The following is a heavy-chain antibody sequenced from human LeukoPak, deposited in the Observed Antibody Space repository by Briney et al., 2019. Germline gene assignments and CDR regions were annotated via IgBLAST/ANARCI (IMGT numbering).Heavy chain of an antibody. CDR2: IYHSGST. CDR1: GYSISSGYY. V-gene: IGHV4-38-2*01. J-gene: IGHJ4*02. Sequence: SETLSLTCAVSGYSISSGYYWGWIRQPLGKGLEWIGSIYHSGSTYYNPSLKSRVTISVDTSKNQFSLKLSSVTAADTAVYYCATIIAAAGIFGYCGQGTLVTVSS. CDR3: ATIIAAAGIFGY. D-gene: IGHD6-13*01.